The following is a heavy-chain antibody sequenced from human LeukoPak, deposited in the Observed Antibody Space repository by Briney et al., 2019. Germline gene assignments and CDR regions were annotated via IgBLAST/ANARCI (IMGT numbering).Heavy chain of an antibody. J-gene: IGHJ4*02. Sequence: GGSLRLSCAASGFTFDDYGMSWVRQAPGKGLEWVSGINWNGGSTGYADSVKGRFTISRNNAKNSLYLQMNSLRAEDTALYYCARGTLKAAATDFDYWGQGTLVTVSS. D-gene: IGHD6-13*01. V-gene: IGHV3-20*04. CDR2: INWNGGST. CDR3: ARGTLKAAATDFDY. CDR1: GFTFDDYG.